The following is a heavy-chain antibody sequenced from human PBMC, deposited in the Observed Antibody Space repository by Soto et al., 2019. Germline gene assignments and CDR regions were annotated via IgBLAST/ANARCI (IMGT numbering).Heavy chain of an antibody. CDR2: INAGNGNT. Sequence: ASVKVSCTASGYTFTSYAMHWVRQAPGQRLEWMGRINAGNGNTKYAQKFQGRVTITRDTSTSTAYMELSSLRSEDTAVYYCARGYYDSSGYHDLFDYWGQGTLVTVSS. CDR3: ARGYYDSSGYHDLFDY. CDR1: GYTFTSYA. D-gene: IGHD3-22*01. J-gene: IGHJ4*02. V-gene: IGHV1-3*01.